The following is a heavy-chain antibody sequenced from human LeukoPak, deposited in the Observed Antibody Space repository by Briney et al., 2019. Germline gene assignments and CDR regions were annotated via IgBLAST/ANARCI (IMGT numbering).Heavy chain of an antibody. Sequence: GGSLRLSCAASGFTFSSYGMHWVRQAPGKGLEWVSVTYSGGSTYYAGSVKGRFTISRDNAKNSLSLQMNSLRAEDTAVYYCARALNYDILTGYCDYWGQGTLVTVSS. J-gene: IGHJ4*02. D-gene: IGHD3-9*01. CDR1: GFTFSSYG. CDR3: ARALNYDILTGYCDY. V-gene: IGHV3-NL1*01. CDR2: TYSGGST.